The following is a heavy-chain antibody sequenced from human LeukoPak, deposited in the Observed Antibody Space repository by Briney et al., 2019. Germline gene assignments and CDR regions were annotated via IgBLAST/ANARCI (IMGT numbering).Heavy chain of an antibody. Sequence: GASVIFSCNASGYTFTFSYMHWVRHAPGPGLEWRGWINPNSGGTNYAQKFQGRVTMTRDTSMSTAYMELSRLRSDDTAVYYCAKEDSIGFDPWGQGTLVTVSS. CDR3: AKEDSIGFDP. CDR2: INPNSGGT. CDR1: GYTFTFSY. V-gene: IGHV1-2*02. D-gene: IGHD4-11*01. J-gene: IGHJ5*02.